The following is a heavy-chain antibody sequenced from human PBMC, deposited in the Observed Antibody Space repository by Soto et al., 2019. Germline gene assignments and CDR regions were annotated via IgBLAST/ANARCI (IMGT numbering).Heavy chain of an antibody. CDR2: IYYTGST. D-gene: IGHD6-25*01. Sequence: SETLSLTCTVSGGSISSYYWSWIRQPPGKGLEWIGYIYYTGSTNYNPSLKSRITISVDTSKNQFSLKLSSVTAADTAVYYCARGRASFIQPASTVNIHPRYFDYWGQGTLVTVSS. CDR3: ARGRASFIQPASTVNIHPRYFDY. CDR1: GGSISSYY. J-gene: IGHJ4*02. V-gene: IGHV4-59*12.